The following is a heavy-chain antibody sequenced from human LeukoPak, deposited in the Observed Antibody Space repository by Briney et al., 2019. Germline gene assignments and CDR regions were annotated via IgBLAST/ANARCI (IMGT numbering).Heavy chain of an antibody. V-gene: IGHV3-30*02. Sequence: GGSLRLSCAASGFTFSSYGMHWVRQAPSKGLEWVAFIRYDGSNEYYADSVKGRFTISRDNSKNTLYLQMNSLRPEDTAIYYCAKDLTTVTSQGDYWGQGTLVTVSS. J-gene: IGHJ4*02. CDR3: AKDLTTVTSQGDY. CDR2: IRYDGSNE. CDR1: GFTFSSYG. D-gene: IGHD4-17*01.